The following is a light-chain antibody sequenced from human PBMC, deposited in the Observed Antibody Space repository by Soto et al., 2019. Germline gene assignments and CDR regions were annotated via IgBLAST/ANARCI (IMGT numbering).Light chain of an antibody. CDR3: QNYDSAPLT. V-gene: IGKV1-27*01. Sequence: DIQMTQSPSSLSASLGDRVTITCRARQGITYYLAWYQQKPGKVPKLLIYAASTLQSGVPSRFSIGRSGAHVNLTISSWQPEDVATYYCQNYDSAPLTFGGGTKVEIK. J-gene: IGKJ4*01. CDR2: AAS. CDR1: QGITYY.